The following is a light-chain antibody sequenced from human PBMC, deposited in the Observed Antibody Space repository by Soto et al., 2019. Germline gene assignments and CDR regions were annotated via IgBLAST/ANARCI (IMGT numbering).Light chain of an antibody. CDR3: HQSSTTPWT. CDR2: LTS. Sequence: DIQMTQSPSSLSASVGDRVTITCRASQSISTYLNWFQQKPGRAPKLLIYLTSTLQSGVPSRFSGSGSGTDFTLTISSLQTEDFATYYCHQSSTTPWTFGQGTKVYVK. CDR1: QSISTY. V-gene: IGKV1-39*01. J-gene: IGKJ1*01.